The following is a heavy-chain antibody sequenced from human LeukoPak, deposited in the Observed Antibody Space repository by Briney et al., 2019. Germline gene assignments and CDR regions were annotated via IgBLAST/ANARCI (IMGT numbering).Heavy chain of an antibody. D-gene: IGHD6-13*01. CDR1: GFTFDDYA. J-gene: IGHJ3*02. Sequence: GGSLRLSCAASGFTFDDYAMHWVRQAPGKGLEWVSGISWNSGSIGYADSVKGRFTISRDNAKNSLYLQMNSLRAEDTALYYCAKDIGQGSSWYGDAFDIWGQGTMVTVSS. CDR3: AKDIGQGSSWYGDAFDI. CDR2: ISWNSGSI. V-gene: IGHV3-9*01.